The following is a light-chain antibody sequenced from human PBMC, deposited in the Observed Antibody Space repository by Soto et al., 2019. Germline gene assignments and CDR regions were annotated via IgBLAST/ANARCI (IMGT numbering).Light chain of an antibody. CDR2: GAS. J-gene: IGKJ2*01. CDR1: QSVSDN. CDR3: QQYNNWPPEYT. V-gene: IGKV3-15*01. Sequence: EIVMTQSPATLSVSPGERATLSCRASQSVSDNLAWYQQKPGQAPRLLIHGASTRATGIPARFSGSGSGTELTLTISSLQSEDFAVYYCQQYNNWPPEYTFGQGTKLEIK.